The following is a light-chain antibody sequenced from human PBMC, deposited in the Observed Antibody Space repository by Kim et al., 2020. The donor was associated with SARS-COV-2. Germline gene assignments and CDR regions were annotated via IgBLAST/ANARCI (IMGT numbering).Light chain of an antibody. V-gene: IGKV1-39*01. Sequence: ASVGDRITITCRTRQRINRHLNWYHQKPGRGPKLLIYAAPTLQGGVPSRVSGSGSETEFTLTISSLQPEEFATYISQQTYISPFTFGPGTKVDIK. CDR2: AAP. J-gene: IGKJ3*01. CDR3: QQTYISPFT. CDR1: QRINRH.